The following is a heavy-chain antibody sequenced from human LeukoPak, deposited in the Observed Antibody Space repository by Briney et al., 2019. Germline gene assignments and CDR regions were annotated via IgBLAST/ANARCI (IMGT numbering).Heavy chain of an antibody. Sequence: GESLKISCKGSGYRFTSYWIGWVRPMPGKGLEWMGIIYPGESDTRYSPSFQGQVTIAVDKSSYTASLQWSSLKASDTAMYYCARRLEADGGFDYWGQGTLVTVSS. V-gene: IGHV5-51*01. J-gene: IGHJ4*02. CDR3: ARRLEADGGFDY. D-gene: IGHD6-13*01. CDR1: GYRFTSYW. CDR2: IYPGESDT.